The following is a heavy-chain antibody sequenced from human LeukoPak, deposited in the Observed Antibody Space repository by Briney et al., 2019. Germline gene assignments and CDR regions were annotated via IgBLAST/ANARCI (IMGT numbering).Heavy chain of an antibody. CDR1: GGSISSSTYY. CDR2: IYYSGST. V-gene: IGHV4-39*07. Sequence: PSETLSLTCTVSGGSISSSTYYWGWIRQPPGKGLEWIGSIYYSGSTYYNPSLKSRVTISVDTSKNQFSLRLSSVTAADTAVYHCARAHSITIFGVVMYTWFDPWGQGTLVTVSS. CDR3: ARAHSITIFGVVMYTWFDP. J-gene: IGHJ5*02. D-gene: IGHD3-3*01.